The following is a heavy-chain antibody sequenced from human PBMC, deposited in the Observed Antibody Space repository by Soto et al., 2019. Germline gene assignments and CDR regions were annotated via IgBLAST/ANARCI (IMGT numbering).Heavy chain of an antibody. D-gene: IGHD3-3*02. CDR1: GFNFSSYS. J-gene: IGHJ6*02. V-gene: IGHV3-21*01. Sequence: EVQLVESGGGLVKPGGSLRLSCAASGFNFSSYSMNWVRQAPGKGLEWVSSISRSSSNIYYVDSVKGRFTISRDNAKKSLYLQLNRLRAEDTAVYYCARDLKVAAISTGYYYYATDVWGQANTVSVPS. CDR3: ARDLKVAAISTGYYYYATDV. CDR2: ISRSSSNI.